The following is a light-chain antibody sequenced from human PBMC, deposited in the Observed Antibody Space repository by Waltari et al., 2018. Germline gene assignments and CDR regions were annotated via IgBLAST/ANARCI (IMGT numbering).Light chain of an antibody. CDR2: DVS. J-gene: IGLJ2*01. CDR3: SSYISSDTLEL. CDR1: SSDVGGYNY. V-gene: IGLV2-14*03. Sequence: QSALTQPASVSGSPGQSITISFTGTSSDVGGYNYVPWYQQHPGKAPKLIIFDVSNRPSGVSSRFSGSKSGNTASLTISGLQAQDEADYYCSSYISSDTLELFGGGTSLTVL.